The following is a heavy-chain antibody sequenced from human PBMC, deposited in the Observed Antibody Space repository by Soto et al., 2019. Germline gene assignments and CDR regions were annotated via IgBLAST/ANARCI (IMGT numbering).Heavy chain of an antibody. D-gene: IGHD2-15*01. CDR1: GFTFSSYS. V-gene: IGHV3-48*01. CDR2: ISSSSSTI. J-gene: IGHJ4*02. Sequence: EVQLVESGGGLVQPGGSLRLSCAASGFTFSSYSMNWVRQAPGKGLEWVSYISSSSSTIYYADSVKGRFTISRDNAKNSLYLQMNSLRAEDTAVYYCAWFYCSGGSCYWGQGTLVTVSS. CDR3: AWFYCSGGSCY.